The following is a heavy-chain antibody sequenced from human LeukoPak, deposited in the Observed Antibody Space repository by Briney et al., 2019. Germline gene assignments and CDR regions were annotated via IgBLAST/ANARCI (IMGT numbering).Heavy chain of an antibody. D-gene: IGHD3-16*01. CDR2: INHSGST. Sequence: SETLSLTCAVYGVSFSGYYWSWIRQPPGKGLEWIGEINHSGSTNYNPSLKSRVTISVDTSKNQFSLKLSSVTAADTAVYYCARGRLVLGRQGFDYWGQGTLVTVSS. CDR3: ARGRLVLGRQGFDY. V-gene: IGHV4-34*01. CDR1: GVSFSGYY. J-gene: IGHJ4*02.